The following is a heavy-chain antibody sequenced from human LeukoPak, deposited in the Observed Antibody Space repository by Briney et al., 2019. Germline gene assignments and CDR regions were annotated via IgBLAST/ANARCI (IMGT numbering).Heavy chain of an antibody. Sequence: SETLSLACTVSGGSISSSSYYWGWIRQPPGKGPEWIGSIYYSGSTYYNPSLKSRLTISVDTSKNQFSLELSSVTAADTAVYYCARLSGAIFGVVITLYYFDYWGQGTLVTVSS. J-gene: IGHJ4*02. V-gene: IGHV4-39*01. D-gene: IGHD3-3*01. CDR3: ARLSGAIFGVVITLYYFDY. CDR2: IYYSGST. CDR1: GGSISSSSYY.